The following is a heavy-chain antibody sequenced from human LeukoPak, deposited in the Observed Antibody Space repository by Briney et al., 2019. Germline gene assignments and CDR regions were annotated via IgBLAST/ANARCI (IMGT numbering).Heavy chain of an antibody. CDR2: ISSKGVST. V-gene: IGHV3-64D*09. CDR1: GFTISLYA. D-gene: IGHD6-6*01. CDR3: VKGGQYSSSSHFDY. J-gene: IGHJ4*02. Sequence: GGSLRLSCSASGFTISLYAMHWVREAPGKGLGYFSGISSKGVSTYYADSVKGRFTISRDNSKDTMFLQMSSLRPEDTAVYYCVKGGQYSSSSHFDYWGQGTLVTVSS.